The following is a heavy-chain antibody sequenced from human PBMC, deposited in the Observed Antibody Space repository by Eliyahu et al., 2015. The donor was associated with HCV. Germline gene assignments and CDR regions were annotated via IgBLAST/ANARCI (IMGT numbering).Heavy chain of an antibody. CDR2: XXSSGIT. D-gene: IGHD3-3*01. CDR1: GESLSHNF. CDR3: AKDGGFSWSGYSYYFEL. J-gene: IGHJ4*02. V-gene: IGHV4-4*07. Sequence: QVQLHESGPGLVKPSETLSLTCSVSGESLSHNFWSWLRPPAGKGXXWIGRXXSSGITNYNPSLESRITMSIDTSKNQFSLSLMSVTAADTAVYYCAKDGGFSWSGYSYYFELWGQGTLVSVSS.